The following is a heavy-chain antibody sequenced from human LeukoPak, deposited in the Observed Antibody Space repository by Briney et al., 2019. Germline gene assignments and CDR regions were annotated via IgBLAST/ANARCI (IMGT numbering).Heavy chain of an antibody. CDR3: AKDPYASADYYYYYYMDV. V-gene: IGHV3-53*01. J-gene: IGHJ6*03. CDR1: GFTVSSIY. Sequence: GRSLRLSCAVSGFTVSSIYMSWVRHAPGKGLEWVSITYSGGSTFYADSVKGRFTISRDNSKNTLYLQMNSPRAEDTAVYYCAKDPYASADYYYYYYMDVWGKGTTVTVSS. CDR2: TYSGGST.